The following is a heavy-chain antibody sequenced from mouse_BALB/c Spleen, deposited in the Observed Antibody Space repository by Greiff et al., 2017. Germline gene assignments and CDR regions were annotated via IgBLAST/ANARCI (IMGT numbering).Heavy chain of an antibody. V-gene: IGHV1S81*02. CDR1: GYTFTSYY. J-gene: IGHJ2*01. Sequence: VQLQQSGAELVKPGASVKLSCKASGYTFTSYYMYWVKQRPGQGLEWIGEINPSNGGTNFNEKFKSKATLTVDKSSSTAYMQLSSLTSEDSAVYYCTRSYGSSYDYFDYWGQGTTLTVSS. D-gene: IGHD1-1*01. CDR2: INPSNGGT. CDR3: TRSYGSSYDYFDY.